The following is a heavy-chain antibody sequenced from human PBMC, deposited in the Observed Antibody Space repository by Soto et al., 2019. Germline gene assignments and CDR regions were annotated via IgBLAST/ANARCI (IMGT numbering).Heavy chain of an antibody. CDR3: ASGSAMGADH. V-gene: IGHV1-69*06. J-gene: IGHJ5*02. D-gene: IGHD5-18*01. CDR2: IIPLFGTG. CDR1: GVTSSTHT. Sequence: QVQLEQSGAEVKKPGSSVKVSCKASGVTSSTHTITWVRQAPGQGLEWMGGIIPLFGTGHKAQKFQGRITIIADKSTSTAYMELSSLRSEATAVYFCASGSAMGADHWGQGTLVTVSS.